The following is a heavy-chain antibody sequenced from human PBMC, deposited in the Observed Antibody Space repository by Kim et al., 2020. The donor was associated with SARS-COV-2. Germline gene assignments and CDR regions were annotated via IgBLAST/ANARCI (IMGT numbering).Heavy chain of an antibody. V-gene: IGHV3-48*02. CDR3: AAEYYDSSGYPSRRY. D-gene: IGHD3-22*01. J-gene: IGHJ4*02. Sequence: DFVKGRFTITRDNAKNSLYMQMNSLRDGDTAVYYCAAEYYDSSGYPSRRYWGQGTLVTVSS.